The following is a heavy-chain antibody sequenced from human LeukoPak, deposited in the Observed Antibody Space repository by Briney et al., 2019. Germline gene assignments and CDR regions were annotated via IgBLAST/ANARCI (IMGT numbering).Heavy chain of an antibody. V-gene: IGHV3-23*01. CDR1: GFTFGSHA. J-gene: IGHJ4*02. Sequence: GGSLRLSCEASGFTFGSHAMYWVRPAPGKGLEWVAGIFGSGGSPHYADSVKGRFTISRDNPRNTVYLQINSLRDDDTAVYYCGRTTVGYSSGQKPAWPVDFWGQGTLVTVSS. D-gene: IGHD5-18*01. CDR3: GRTTVGYSSGQKPAWPVDF. CDR2: IFGSGGSP.